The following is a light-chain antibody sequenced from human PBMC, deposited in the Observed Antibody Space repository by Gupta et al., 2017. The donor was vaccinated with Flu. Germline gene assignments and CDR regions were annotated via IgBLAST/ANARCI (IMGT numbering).Light chain of an antibody. V-gene: IGKV3-15*01. Sequence: APLSVSPGEGATLSCRASQSVSVNLAWYQQKPGQAPRLLMYGASTRATGIPARFSGSGSGTEFTLTISSLQSEDSAVYYCQQYNNWPPFTFGPGTKVDIK. CDR3: QQYNNWPPFT. CDR2: GAS. J-gene: IGKJ3*01. CDR1: QSVSVN.